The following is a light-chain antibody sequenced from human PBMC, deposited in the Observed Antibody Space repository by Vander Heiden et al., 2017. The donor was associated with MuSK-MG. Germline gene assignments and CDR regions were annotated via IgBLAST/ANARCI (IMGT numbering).Light chain of an antibody. V-gene: IGKV2-30*01. Sequence: DVVMTQSPLSLPVTLGQQASISCRSSQSLLYSDGNIYLNWFQQRPGQSPRRLIYKVSYRDSGVPDRFSGSGSGTDFTLKISRVEAEDVGVYYCRQGKHCPFTFGHGTKVDIK. CDR1: QSLLYSDGNIY. CDR2: KVS. J-gene: IGKJ3*01. CDR3: RQGKHCPFT.